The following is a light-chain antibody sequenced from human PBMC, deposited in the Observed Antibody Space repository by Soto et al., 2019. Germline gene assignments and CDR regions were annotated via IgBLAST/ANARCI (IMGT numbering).Light chain of an antibody. Sequence: DIQLTQSPSFLSASVGDRVTITCRASQGISSYLAWYQQKPGKAPKLLIYAASTLQSGVPSRFSGSGSGTEFTLTISTLQPEDFATYYCQQLNSYLFTFGQGNLLEIK. CDR3: QQLNSYLFT. CDR2: AAS. J-gene: IGKJ5*01. CDR1: QGISSY. V-gene: IGKV1-9*01.